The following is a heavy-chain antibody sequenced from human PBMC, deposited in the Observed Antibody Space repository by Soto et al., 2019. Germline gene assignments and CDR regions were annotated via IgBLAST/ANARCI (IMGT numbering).Heavy chain of an antibody. J-gene: IGHJ5*02. CDR3: ARHPERGYYDSSGYNNWFDP. V-gene: IGHV1-18*01. Sequence: ASVKVSCKASGYTFTSYGISWVRQAPGQGXEWMGWISAYNGNTNYAQKLQGRVTMTTDTSTSTAYMELRSLRSDDTAVYYCARHPERGYYDSSGYNNWFDPWGQGTLVTVSS. CDR2: ISAYNGNT. CDR1: GYTFTSYG. D-gene: IGHD3-22*01.